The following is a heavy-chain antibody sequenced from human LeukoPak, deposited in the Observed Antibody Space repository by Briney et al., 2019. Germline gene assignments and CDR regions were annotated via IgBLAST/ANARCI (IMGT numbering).Heavy chain of an antibody. D-gene: IGHD5-18*01. J-gene: IGHJ3*02. CDR2: IYYSGST. CDR3: ARLLVYSYDREDDAFDI. Sequence: KASETLSLTCTVSGGSISSYYWSWIRQPPGKGLEWIGYIYYSGSTNYNPSLKSRVTISVDTSKNQFSLKLSSVTAADTAVYYCARLLVYSYDREDDAFDIWGQGTMVTVSS. CDR1: GGSISSYY. V-gene: IGHV4-59*08.